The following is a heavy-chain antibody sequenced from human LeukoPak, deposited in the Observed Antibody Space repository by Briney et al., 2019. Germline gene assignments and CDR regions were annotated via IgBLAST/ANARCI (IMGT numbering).Heavy chain of an antibody. D-gene: IGHD3-22*01. CDR1: GGTFSSYA. V-gene: IGHV1-69*06. CDR2: IIPIFGTA. Sequence: ASVKVSCKASGGTFSSYAISWVRQAPGQGLEWMGGIIPIFGTANYAQKFQGRVTITADKSTSTAYMELSSLRSEDTAVYYCARSFSGYYYSFDYWGQGTLVTVSS. J-gene: IGHJ4*02. CDR3: ARSFSGYYYSFDY.